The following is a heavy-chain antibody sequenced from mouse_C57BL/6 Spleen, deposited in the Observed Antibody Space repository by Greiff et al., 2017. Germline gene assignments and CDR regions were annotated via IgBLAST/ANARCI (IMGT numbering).Heavy chain of an antibody. J-gene: IGHJ3*01. CDR3: ASAKSAWFAY. Sequence: EVKLMESGGGLVQPGGSLSLSCAASGFTFTDYYMSWVRQPPGKALEWLGFIRNKANGYTTEYSASVKGRFTISRDNSQSILYLQMNALRAEDSATYYCASAKSAWFAYWGQGTLVTVSA. CDR1: GFTFTDYY. V-gene: IGHV7-3*01. CDR2: IRNKANGYTT.